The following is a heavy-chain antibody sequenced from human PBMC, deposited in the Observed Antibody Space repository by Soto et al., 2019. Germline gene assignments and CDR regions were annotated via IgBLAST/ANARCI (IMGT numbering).Heavy chain of an antibody. J-gene: IGHJ4*02. CDR3: ARVGYYYGSGSYYGTRYYFDY. CDR2: MNPNSGNT. CDR1: GYTFTSYD. Sequence: GASVKVSCKASGYTFTSYDINWVRQATGQGLEWMGWMNPNSGNTNYAQKLQGRVTMTTDTSTSTAYMELRSLRSDDTAVYYCARVGYYYGSGSYYGTRYYFDYWGQGTLVTVSS. D-gene: IGHD3-10*01. V-gene: IGHV1-18*01.